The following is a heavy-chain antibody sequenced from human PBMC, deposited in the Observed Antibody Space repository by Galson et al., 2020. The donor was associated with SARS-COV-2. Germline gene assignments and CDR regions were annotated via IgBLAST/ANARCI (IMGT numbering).Heavy chain of an antibody. CDR1: GGSISGSNW. V-gene: IGHV4-4*02. CDR2: IYHRGST. CDR3: ASLSWSGYSLDAFDI. D-gene: IGHD3-3*01. Sequence: SETLSLTRAVSGGSISGSNWWSWVRQSPGKGLEWIGEIYHRGSTNYNPSLKSRVTISVDNSKNHFSLRLTSVTAADTAVYYCASLSWSGYSLDAFDIWGQGTLVTVFS. J-gene: IGHJ3*02.